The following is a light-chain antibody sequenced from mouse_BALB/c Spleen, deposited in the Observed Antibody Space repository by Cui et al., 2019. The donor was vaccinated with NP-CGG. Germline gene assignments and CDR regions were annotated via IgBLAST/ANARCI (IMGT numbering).Light chain of an antibody. J-gene: IGLJ1*01. Sequence: QAVATQESALTTAPGETVTLTCRSSTGAVTTSNYANWVQEKPDHLFTGLIGGTNNRAPGVPARFSGSLIGDKAALIITGAQTEDEAIYFCALWYSNHWVFGGGTKLTVL. CDR2: GTN. CDR3: ALWYSNHWV. V-gene: IGLV1*01. CDR1: TGAVTTSNY.